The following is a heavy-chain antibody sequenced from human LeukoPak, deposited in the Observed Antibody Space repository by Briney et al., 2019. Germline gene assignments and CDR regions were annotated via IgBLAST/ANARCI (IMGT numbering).Heavy chain of an antibody. CDR3: AKIDYGAYPGMGV. CDR2: IYYSGST. D-gene: IGHD4-17*01. J-gene: IGHJ6*02. Sequence: SETLSLTCTVSGGSISSSSYYWGWIRQPPGKGLEWIGSIYYSGSTYYNPSLKSRVTISVDTSKNQFSLKLSSVTAADTAVYYCAKIDYGAYPGMGVWGQGTTVTVSS. CDR1: GGSISSSSYY. V-gene: IGHV4-39*01.